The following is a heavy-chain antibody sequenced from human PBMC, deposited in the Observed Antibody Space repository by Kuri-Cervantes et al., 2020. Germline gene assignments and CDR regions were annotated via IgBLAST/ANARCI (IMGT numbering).Heavy chain of an antibody. V-gene: IGHV3-23*01. CDR1: GFTFSRYA. Sequence: LSLSSAASGFTFSRYAMSWVRQAPGKGLEWVSAISGSGGSTYYADSVKGRFTIPRANSKNTLYLQMNRLTAEDTSVYYCASEVNTFDLWSGYHPPPWFDPWGQGTLVTVSS. CDR2: ISGSGGST. D-gene: IGHD3-3*01. J-gene: IGHJ5*02. CDR3: ASEVNTFDLWSGYHPPPWFDP.